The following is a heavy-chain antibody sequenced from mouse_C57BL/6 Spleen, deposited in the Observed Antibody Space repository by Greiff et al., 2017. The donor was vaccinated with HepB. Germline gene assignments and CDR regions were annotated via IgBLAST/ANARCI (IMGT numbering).Heavy chain of an antibody. Sequence: VQLKQSGPELVKPGASVKISCKASGYTFTDYYMNWVKQSHGKSLEWIGDINPNNGGTSYNQKFKGKATLTVDKSSSTAYMELRSLTSEDSAVYYCARSYYSNYFIFAYWGQGTLVTVSA. CDR3: ARSYYSNYFIFAY. CDR1: GYTFTDYY. D-gene: IGHD2-5*01. J-gene: IGHJ3*01. V-gene: IGHV1-26*01. CDR2: INPNNGGT.